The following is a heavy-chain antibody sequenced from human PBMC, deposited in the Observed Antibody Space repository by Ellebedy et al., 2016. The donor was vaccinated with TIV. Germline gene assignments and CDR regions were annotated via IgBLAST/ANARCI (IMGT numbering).Heavy chain of an antibody. J-gene: IGHJ4*02. CDR1: RFTFSIYW. D-gene: IGHD1-1*01. Sequence: GESLKISCAASRFTFSIYWMSWVRQAPGKGLEWVANINQDGSEKYYVDSVNGRFTISIDNSKNSLFLQMNSLRVEDTAMYFCARAVSTGTVDYWGQGTLVIVSS. CDR2: INQDGSEK. CDR3: ARAVSTGTVDY. V-gene: IGHV3-7*04.